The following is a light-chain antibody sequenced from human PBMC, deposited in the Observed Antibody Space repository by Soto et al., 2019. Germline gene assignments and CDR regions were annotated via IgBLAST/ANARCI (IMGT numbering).Light chain of an antibody. V-gene: IGLV2-14*01. CDR1: SNDVGGYNY. J-gene: IGLJ3*02. CDR3: ISYTSSSTWV. CDR2: EVS. Sequence: QSALTQPASVSGSPGQSITISCTGTSNDVGGYNYVSWYQQHPGKVPKLMIYEVSNRPSGVSDRFSGSRSGNTASLTISGLQSEDESDYYCISYTSSSTWVFGGGTQRTV.